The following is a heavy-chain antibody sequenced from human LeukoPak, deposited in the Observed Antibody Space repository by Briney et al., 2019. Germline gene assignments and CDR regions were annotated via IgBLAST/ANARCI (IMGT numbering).Heavy chain of an antibody. V-gene: IGHV4-34*01. CDR1: GGSFSGYY. Sequence: SSETLSLTCAVYGGSFSGYYWSWIRQPPGKGLEWIGEINHSGSTNYNPSLKSRVTISVDTSKNQFSLKLSSVTAADTAVYYCARRDYDFWSGPGAFDIWGQGTMVTVSS. CDR2: INHSGST. J-gene: IGHJ3*02. D-gene: IGHD3-3*01. CDR3: ARRDYDFWSGPGAFDI.